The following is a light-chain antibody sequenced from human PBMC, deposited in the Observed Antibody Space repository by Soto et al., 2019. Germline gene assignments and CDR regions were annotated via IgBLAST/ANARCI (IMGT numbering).Light chain of an antibody. V-gene: IGKV3-15*01. CDR1: QSVSDN. J-gene: IGKJ2*01. CDR2: GDS. CDR3: QQSNNWPYT. Sequence: EIVMTQSPATLSVSPGERATLSCRASQSVSDNLAWYQSKPGQAPRLLIYGDSTRATGIPARFSGSGSETEFTLTISSLQSEDFAIYYCQQSNNWPYTFGQGTKVDIK.